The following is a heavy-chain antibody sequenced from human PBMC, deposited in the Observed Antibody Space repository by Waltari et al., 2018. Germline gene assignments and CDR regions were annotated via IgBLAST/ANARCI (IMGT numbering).Heavy chain of an antibody. D-gene: IGHD2-2*01. CDR3: ASPRLYCSSTSCEDY. CDR1: GYSFTSYW. V-gene: IGHV5-51*01. CDR2: FAPCASDT. Sequence: EVQLVQSGAEVKKPGESLKISCKGSGYSFTSYWIGWVRQMPGKGLEWMGIFAPCASDTGYLPSFQGQVTIPADKSSSTAYLQWSSLKASDTAMYYCASPRLYCSSTSCEDYWGQGTLVTVSS. J-gene: IGHJ4*02.